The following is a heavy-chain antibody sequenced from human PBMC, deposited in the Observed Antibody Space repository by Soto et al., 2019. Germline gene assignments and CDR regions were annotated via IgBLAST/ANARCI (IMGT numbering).Heavy chain of an antibody. CDR2: IYYSGST. Sequence: PSETLSLTCTVSGGSISSYYWSWIRQPPGKGLEWIGYIYYSGSTNYNPSLKSRVTISVDTSKNQFSLKLSSVTAADTAVYYCAYGDYDPYFQHWGQGTLVTVSS. D-gene: IGHD4-17*01. CDR3: AYGDYDPYFQH. CDR1: GGSISSYY. J-gene: IGHJ1*01. V-gene: IGHV4-59*01.